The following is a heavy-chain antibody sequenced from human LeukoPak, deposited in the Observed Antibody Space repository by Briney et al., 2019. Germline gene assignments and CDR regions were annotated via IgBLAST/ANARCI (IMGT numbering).Heavy chain of an antibody. D-gene: IGHD2-2*01. Sequence: GASVKVSCKASGYTFTSYGISWVRQAPGQGLEWMGWISAYNGNTNYAQKLQGRVTMTTDTSTSTAYMELRSLRSDDTAVYYCARGDIVVVPAAIGAFDIWGQGKMVTVSS. CDR1: GYTFTSYG. V-gene: IGHV1-18*01. J-gene: IGHJ3*02. CDR2: ISAYNGNT. CDR3: ARGDIVVVPAAIGAFDI.